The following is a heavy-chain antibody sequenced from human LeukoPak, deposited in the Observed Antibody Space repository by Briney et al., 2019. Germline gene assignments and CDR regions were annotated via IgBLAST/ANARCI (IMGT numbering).Heavy chain of an antibody. V-gene: IGHV3-13*01. J-gene: IGHJ6*02. CDR2: IGTAGDT. Sequence: PGGSLRLSCAASGFTFSNYDMHWVRQATGKGLEWVSAIGTAGDTYYPGSVKGRFTISRENAKNSLYLQMNSLRAGDTAVYYCAREGIPSGWYGLDVWGQGTTVTVSS. CDR3: AREGIPSGWYGLDV. D-gene: IGHD6-19*01. CDR1: GFTFSNYD.